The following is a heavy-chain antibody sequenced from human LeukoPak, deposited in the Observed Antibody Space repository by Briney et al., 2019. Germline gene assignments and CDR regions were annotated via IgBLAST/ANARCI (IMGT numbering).Heavy chain of an antibody. CDR1: GGSFSGYY. CDR2: INHSGST. J-gene: IGHJ5*02. CDR3: ARHSPYYYDSSERRWFDP. V-gene: IGHV4-34*01. Sequence: SETLSLTCAVYGGSFSGYYWSWIRQPPGKGLEWIGEINHSGSTYYNPSLKSRVTISVGTSKNQFSLKLSSVTAADTAVYYCARHSPYYYDSSERRWFDPWGQGTLVTVSS. D-gene: IGHD3-22*01.